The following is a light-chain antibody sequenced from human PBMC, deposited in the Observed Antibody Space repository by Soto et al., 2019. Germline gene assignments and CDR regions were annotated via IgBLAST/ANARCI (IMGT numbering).Light chain of an antibody. CDR1: SSNVGSYKL. V-gene: IGLV2-23*02. CDR2: EVN. J-gene: IGLJ1*01. Sequence: QSVLTQPASVSGSPGQSITISCTGTSSNVGSYKLVSWYQQHPGKAPKLMIFEVNKRPSGVSNRFSGSKSGNTASLTISGLKVEDEADYYCGTWDSSLSAEDYVFGNGTKVTVL. CDR3: GTWDSSLSAEDYV.